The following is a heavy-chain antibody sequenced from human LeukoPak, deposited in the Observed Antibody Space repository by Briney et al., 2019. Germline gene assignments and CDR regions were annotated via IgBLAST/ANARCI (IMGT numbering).Heavy chain of an antibody. CDR2: LHTSGGP. D-gene: IGHD3-16*01. V-gene: IGHV4-4*07. CDR3: ATGGGPFDY. CDR1: GGSISLWQ. J-gene: IGHJ4*02. Sequence: SETLSLTCSVSGGSISLWQWNWIRQVAGKGLEWIGRLHTSGGPKYNPSLKSRVTMSLDTSKNQFFLKVSSVTAADTAVYFCATGGGPFDYWGQGILVTVSS.